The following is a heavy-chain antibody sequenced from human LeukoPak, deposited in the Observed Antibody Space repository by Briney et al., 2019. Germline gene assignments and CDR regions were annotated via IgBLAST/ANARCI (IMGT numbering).Heavy chain of an antibody. V-gene: IGHV3-23*01. Sequence: PGGSLRLSCAASGFTFSSYGMSWVRQAPGKGLEWVSAISGSGGSTYYADSVKGRFTISRDNSKNTLYLQMNSLRAEDTAVYYCAKPPPGSKFLLPCDYWGQGTLVTVSS. J-gene: IGHJ4*02. CDR3: AKPPPGSKFLLPCDY. CDR2: ISGSGGST. CDR1: GFTFSSYG. D-gene: IGHD2-15*01.